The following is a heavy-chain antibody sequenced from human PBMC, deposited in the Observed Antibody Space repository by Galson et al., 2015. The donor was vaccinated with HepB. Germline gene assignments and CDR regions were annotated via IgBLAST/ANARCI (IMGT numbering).Heavy chain of an antibody. CDR1: GFTFSSYG. CDR3: ARDRKMGTPNWFAP. J-gene: IGHJ5*02. V-gene: IGHV3-33*01. D-gene: IGHD7-27*01. Sequence: SLRLSCAASGFTFSSYGMHWVRQAPGKGLEWVAVIWYDGSYKHYSDSVKGRFTISRDNSKNTLYLQMNSLRVEDTAVYFCARDRKMGTPNWFAPWGQGTLVTVSS. CDR2: IWYDGSYK.